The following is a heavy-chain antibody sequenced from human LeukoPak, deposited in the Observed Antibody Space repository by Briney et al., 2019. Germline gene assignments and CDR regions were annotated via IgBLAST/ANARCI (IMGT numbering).Heavy chain of an antibody. Sequence: ASVTVSCKASGYTFTIYYMHWVRQAPGQGLEWMGIINPSGGSTSYAQKFQGRVTMTRDTSTSTVYMELSSLRSEDTAVYYCARAREDIVVVVAATEFDYWGQGTLVTVSS. V-gene: IGHV1-46*01. D-gene: IGHD2-15*01. CDR3: ARAREDIVVVVAATEFDY. CDR1: GYTFTIYY. J-gene: IGHJ4*02. CDR2: INPSGGST.